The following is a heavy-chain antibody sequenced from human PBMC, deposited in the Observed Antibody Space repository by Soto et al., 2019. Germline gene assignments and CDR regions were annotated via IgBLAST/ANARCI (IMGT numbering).Heavy chain of an antibody. J-gene: IGHJ4*02. CDR2: VSHDGRNT. V-gene: IGHV3-30*18. CDR3: AKGGRQWLVTSGFNY. CDR1: GFTFSDYD. D-gene: IGHD6-19*01. Sequence: VQLVESGGGVVQPGRSLRLSCAASGFTFSDYDMHWVRQAPGKGLEWVAVVSHDGRNTHYADSVKGRFTISRDSYKNTVSLEMTSLRAEDTAVYYCAKGGRQWLVTSGFNYWGQGARVTVSS.